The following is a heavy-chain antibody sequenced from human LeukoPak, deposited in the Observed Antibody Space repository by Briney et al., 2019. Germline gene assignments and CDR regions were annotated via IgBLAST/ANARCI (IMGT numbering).Heavy chain of an antibody. D-gene: IGHD3-22*01. J-gene: IGHJ4*02. CDR2: INPNSGST. V-gene: IGHV1-2*06. CDR1: GYTFTGYY. CDR3: ARFGDYYDSSGYSGY. Sequence: GASVKVSCKASGYTFTGYYMHWVRQAPGQGLEWMGRINPNSGSTNYAQKFQGRATMTRDTSISTAYMELSRLRSDDTAVYYCARFGDYYDSSGYSGYWGQGTLVTVSS.